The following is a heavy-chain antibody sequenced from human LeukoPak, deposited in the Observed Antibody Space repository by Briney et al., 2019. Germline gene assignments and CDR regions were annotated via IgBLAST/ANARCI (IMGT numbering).Heavy chain of an antibody. D-gene: IGHD4-17*01. V-gene: IGHV4-59*12. CDR1: GGSISSYY. Sequence: SETLSLTCTVSGGSISSYYWSWIRQPPGKGLEWIGYIYYSGSTNYNPSLKSRVTISVDTSKNQFSLKLSSVTAADTAVYYCVRDRGHDYGDYAFDYWGQGTLVTVSS. J-gene: IGHJ4*02. CDR2: IYYSGST. CDR3: VRDRGHDYGDYAFDY.